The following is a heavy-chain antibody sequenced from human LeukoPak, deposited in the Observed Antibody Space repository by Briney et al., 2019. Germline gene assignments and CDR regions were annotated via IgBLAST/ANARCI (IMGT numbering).Heavy chain of an antibody. CDR3: ARRGYSSNYFDY. D-gene: IGHD5-18*01. CDR1: GYRVTSYW. V-gene: IGHV5-51*07. J-gene: IGHJ4*02. CDR2: IYPGDSDT. Sequence: GESLKISCEGSGYRVTSYWIGWVHQMRGKGREWIGIIYPGDSDTRYSTSVQGQVTISGDKSITAADLEWSSLKASDTGMYYCARRGYSSNYFDYWGQGTLVTVSS.